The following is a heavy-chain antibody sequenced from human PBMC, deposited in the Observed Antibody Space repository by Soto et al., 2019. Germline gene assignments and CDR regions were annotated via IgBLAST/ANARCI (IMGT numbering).Heavy chain of an antibody. V-gene: IGHV2-5*02. D-gene: IGHD3-22*01. CDR2: IYWDDDK. CDR3: AHRGYYYDSSGYDYVRD. J-gene: IGHJ4*02. Sequence: QITLKESGPTLVKPTQTLTLTCTFSGFSLSTSGVGVGWIRQPPGKALEWLALIYWDDDKRYSPSLKSRLTITKDTSKNQVVLTMTNMDPVDTATYYCAHRGYYYDSSGYDYVRDWGQGTLVTVSS. CDR1: GFSLSTSGVG.